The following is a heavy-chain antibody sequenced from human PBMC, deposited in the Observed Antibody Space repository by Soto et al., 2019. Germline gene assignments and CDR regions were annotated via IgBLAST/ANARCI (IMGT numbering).Heavy chain of an antibody. Sequence: SETLSLTCTVSGGSISSYYWSWIRQPPGKGLVWIGYIYYSGSTNYNPSLKSRVTISVDTSRNQFSLKLSSVTAADTAVYYCARARLAAAHPDYWGQGTLVTVSS. J-gene: IGHJ4*02. D-gene: IGHD2-15*01. CDR3: ARARLAAAHPDY. CDR2: IYYSGST. V-gene: IGHV4-59*01. CDR1: GGSISSYY.